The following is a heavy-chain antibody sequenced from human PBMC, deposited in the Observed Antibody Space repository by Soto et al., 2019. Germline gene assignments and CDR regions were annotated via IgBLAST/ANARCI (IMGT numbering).Heavy chain of an antibody. CDR3: ARGARYYGSGKFYYYMDV. V-gene: IGHV4-34*01. D-gene: IGHD3-10*01. CDR2: INHSGST. CDR1: GWSFSGYY. J-gene: IGHJ6*03. Sequence: PSETLSLTCAVYGWSFSGYYWSWIRQPPGKGLEWIGEINHSGSTNYNPSLKSRVTISVDTSKNQFSLKLSSVTAADTAVYYCARGARYYGSGKFYYYMDVWGKGTTVTVSS.